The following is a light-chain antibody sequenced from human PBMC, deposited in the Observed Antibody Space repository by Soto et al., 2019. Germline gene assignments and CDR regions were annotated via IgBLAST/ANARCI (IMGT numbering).Light chain of an antibody. V-gene: IGKV3-11*01. CDR1: QSVSIH. J-gene: IGKJ1*01. CDR3: QQRSHWPT. Sequence: EIVLTQSPATLSLSPGERATLSCRASQSVSIHLAWYQQKPGQAPRLLIHDASNRATGIPARFSGSGSGTDFTLTISRLEPEDVAFYFCQQRSHWPTFGQGTKVDIK. CDR2: DAS.